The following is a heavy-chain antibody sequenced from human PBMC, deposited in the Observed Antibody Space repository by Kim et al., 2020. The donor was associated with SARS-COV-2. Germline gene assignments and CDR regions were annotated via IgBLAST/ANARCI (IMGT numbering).Heavy chain of an antibody. J-gene: IGHJ4*02. D-gene: IGHD3-3*01. Sequence: SETLSLTCSVSGGSISSGGYYWSWIRQHPGKGLEWIGYIYYSGSTYYNPSLKSRVSISVDTSKNQFSLKLSSVTAADTAVYFCARVPGPKRSGDSWGQGTLVTVSS. CDR2: IYYSGST. V-gene: IGHV4-31*03. CDR3: ARVPGPKRSGDS. CDR1: GGSISSGGYY.